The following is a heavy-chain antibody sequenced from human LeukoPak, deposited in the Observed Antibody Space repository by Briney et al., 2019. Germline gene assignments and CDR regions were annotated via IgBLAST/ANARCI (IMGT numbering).Heavy chain of an antibody. D-gene: IGHD4-23*01. Sequence: SVKVSCKASGGTFSSYAISWVRQAPGQGLEWMGGIIPILSIANYAQKFQGRVTITADKSTSTAYMELSSLRSEDTAVYYCARDPYGGHEPDYWGQGTLVTVSS. V-gene: IGHV1-69*10. CDR1: GGTFSSYA. CDR3: ARDPYGGHEPDY. J-gene: IGHJ4*02. CDR2: IIPILSIA.